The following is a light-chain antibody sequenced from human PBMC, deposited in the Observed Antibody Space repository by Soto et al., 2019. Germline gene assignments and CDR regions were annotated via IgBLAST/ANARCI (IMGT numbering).Light chain of an antibody. CDR1: QSVLYNSNNKNH. J-gene: IGKJ2*01. CDR3: QQYYSIPFT. Sequence: DFVMTQAPDSLAVSLGERATINCKSSQSVLYNSNNKNHLGWFQQKPGHPPKLLIYGASFRPSGVPDRFSGSGSGTDFTLTIISLQAEEGAVYYCQQYYSIPFTFGQGTKLEI. CDR2: GAS. V-gene: IGKV4-1*01.